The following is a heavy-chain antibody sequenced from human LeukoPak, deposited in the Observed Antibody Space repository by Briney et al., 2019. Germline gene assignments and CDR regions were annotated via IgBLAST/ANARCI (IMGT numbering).Heavy chain of an antibody. CDR3: ARLGMHERWLQLVDY. CDR1: GGSIYSYH. D-gene: IGHD5-24*01. V-gene: IGHV4-4*07. CDR2: IYNSGST. Sequence: SETLSLTCTVAGGSIYSYHWSWIRQPAGKGLEWIGRIYNSGSTNYNPSLKSRVTMSVDRSKNQCSLKLSSVTAADTAVYYCARLGMHERWLQLVDYWGQGALVTVSS. J-gene: IGHJ4*02.